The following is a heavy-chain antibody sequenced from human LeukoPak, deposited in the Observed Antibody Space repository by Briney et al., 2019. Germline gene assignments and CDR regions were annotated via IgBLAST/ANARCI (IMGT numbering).Heavy chain of an antibody. CDR2: ISSSSSYI. CDR3: ARDAGERWTVDFDY. Sequence: GGSLRLSCAASGFTFSSYSMNWVRQAPGKGLEWVSSISSSSSYIYYADSVKGRFTISRDNSKNTLYLQMDSLRAEDTAVYYCARDAGERWTVDFDYWGQGTLVTVSS. V-gene: IGHV3-21*01. CDR1: GFTFSSYS. D-gene: IGHD3/OR15-3a*01. J-gene: IGHJ4*02.